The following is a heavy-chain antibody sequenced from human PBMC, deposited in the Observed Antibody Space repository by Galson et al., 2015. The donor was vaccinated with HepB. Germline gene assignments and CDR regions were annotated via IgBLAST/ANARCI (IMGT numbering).Heavy chain of an antibody. CDR2: ISSSSSYI. D-gene: IGHD4-23*01. Sequence: SLRLSCAASGFTFSSYSMNWVRQAPGKGLEWVSSISSSSSYIYYADSVKGRFTISRDNAKNSLYLQMNSLRAEDTAVYYCAGGPHLVTPGGDRFDPWGQGTLVTVSS. J-gene: IGHJ5*02. CDR1: GFTFSSYS. CDR3: AGGPHLVTPGGDRFDP. V-gene: IGHV3-21*01.